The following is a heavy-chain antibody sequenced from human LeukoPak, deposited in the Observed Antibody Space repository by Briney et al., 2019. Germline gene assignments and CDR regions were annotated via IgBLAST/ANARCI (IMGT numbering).Heavy chain of an antibody. CDR1: GGSISNYY. D-gene: IGHD2-2*01. CDR2: IYSSGST. CDR3: ASSTYCSSTSCPFDY. V-gene: IGHV4-4*07. Sequence: SETLSLTCTVSGGSISNYYWSWIRQPAGKGLEWIGRIYSSGSTNYNPSLKSRVTMSVDTSKNQFSPKLNSVTAADTAVYYCASSTYCSSTSCPFDYWGQGALVTVSS. J-gene: IGHJ4*02.